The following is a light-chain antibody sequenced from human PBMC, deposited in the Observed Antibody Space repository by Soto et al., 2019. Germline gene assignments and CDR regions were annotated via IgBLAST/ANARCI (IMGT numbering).Light chain of an antibody. Sequence: DIQMTQSPSSLSASVGDRVTITCRASQSISGYLNWYQQKPGKAPKLLIYAASSLQSGVPSRFSGSGSGTDFTLTISSLQPEDFATYYCQQLNSYPWTFGQGTKVDIK. CDR2: AAS. V-gene: IGKV1-39*01. CDR3: QQLNSYPWT. CDR1: QSISGY. J-gene: IGKJ1*01.